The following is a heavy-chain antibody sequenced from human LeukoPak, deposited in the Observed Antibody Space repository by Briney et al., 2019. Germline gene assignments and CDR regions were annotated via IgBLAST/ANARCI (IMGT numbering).Heavy chain of an antibody. Sequence: PGGSLRLSCAASGFSFSNHYMRWIRQAPGEGREWVANINEDGSNKWHLGSVKGRFTDSRDNTGNAMYLQMNSLRVEDTAVYYCTRVVVAVAGYFDYFDFWGQGALVTASS. V-gene: IGHV3-7*01. J-gene: IGHJ4*02. D-gene: IGHD6-19*01. CDR1: GFSFSNHY. CDR2: INEDGSNK. CDR3: TRVVVAVAGYFDYFDF.